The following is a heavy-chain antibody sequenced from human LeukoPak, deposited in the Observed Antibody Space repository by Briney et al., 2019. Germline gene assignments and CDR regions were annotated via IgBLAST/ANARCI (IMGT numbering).Heavy chain of an antibody. J-gene: IGHJ4*02. V-gene: IGHV3-53*01. CDR2: IYSGGST. CDR1: GFTVSSNY. CDR3: ASSYCSSTSCYLGFDY. Sequence: GVSLRLSCAASGFTVSSNYMSWVRQAPGKGLEWVSVIYSGGSTYYADSVKGRFTISRDNSKNTLYLQMNSLRAEDTAVYYCASSYCSSTSCYLGFDYWGQGTLVTVSS. D-gene: IGHD2-2*01.